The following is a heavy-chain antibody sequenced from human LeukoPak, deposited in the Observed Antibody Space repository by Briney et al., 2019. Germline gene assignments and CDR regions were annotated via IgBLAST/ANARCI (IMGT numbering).Heavy chain of an antibody. J-gene: IGHJ4*02. CDR2: ISWNSGSI. V-gene: IGHV3-9*01. D-gene: IGHD3-16*01. CDR3: AKDSYGGSLDY. Sequence: GGSLRLSCAASGLTFDDYAMHWVRQAPGKGLEWVSGISWNSGSIGYADSVKGRFTISRDNAKNSLYLQMNSLRAEDTALYYCAKDSYGGSLDYWGQGTLVTVSS. CDR1: GLTFDDYA.